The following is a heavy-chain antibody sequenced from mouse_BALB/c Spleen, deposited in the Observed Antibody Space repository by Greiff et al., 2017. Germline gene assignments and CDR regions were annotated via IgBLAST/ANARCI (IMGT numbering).Heavy chain of an antibody. CDR3: ARGEGAARATDYAMDD. Sequence: VQLQQSGAELVKPGASVKLSCTASGFNIKDTYMHWVKQRPEQGLEWIGRIDPANGNTKYDPKFQGKATITADTSSNTAYLQLSSLTSEDTAVYDCARGEGAARATDYAMDDWGQGTSVTVSS. J-gene: IGHJ4*01. CDR1: GFNIKDTY. V-gene: IGHV14-3*02. D-gene: IGHD3-1*01. CDR2: IDPANGNT.